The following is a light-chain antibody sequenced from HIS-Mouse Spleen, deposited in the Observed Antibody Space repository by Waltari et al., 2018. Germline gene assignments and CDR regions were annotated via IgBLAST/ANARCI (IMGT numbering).Light chain of an antibody. Sequence: SYELTQPPSVSVSPVQTARLTCPGDALPKKYAYWYQQKSGQAPVLVIYEDSKRPSGIPERFSGSSSGTMATLTISGAQVEDEADYYCYSTDSSGNHRVFGGGTKLTVL. CDR1: ALPKKY. CDR2: EDS. J-gene: IGLJ2*01. V-gene: IGLV3-10*01. CDR3: YSTDSSGNHRV.